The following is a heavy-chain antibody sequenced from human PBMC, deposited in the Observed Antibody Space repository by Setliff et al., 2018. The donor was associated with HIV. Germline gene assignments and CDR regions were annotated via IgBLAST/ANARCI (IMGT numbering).Heavy chain of an antibody. CDR1: GGSISNYY. V-gene: IGHV4-59*08. D-gene: IGHD3-22*01. CDR2: IYYSGST. J-gene: IGHJ6*03. CDR3: ARQHYYDSSGRNLMDV. Sequence: SETLSLTCTVSGGSISNYYWSWTRQPPGKGLEWIGYIYYSGSTTYNPSLESRVTISIDTSKNQFSLKLSSVTAADTAVYYCARQHYYDSSGRNLMDVWGKGTTVT.